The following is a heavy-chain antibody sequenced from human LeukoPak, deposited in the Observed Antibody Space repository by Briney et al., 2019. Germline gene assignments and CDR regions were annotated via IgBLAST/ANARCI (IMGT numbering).Heavy chain of an antibody. J-gene: IGHJ6*03. V-gene: IGHV4-39*07. CDR2: IYYSGNT. Sequence: SETLSLTCTVSGVSISSSTYDWGWVRQPPGKGLEWIGSIYYSGNTYYNPSLKSRVTMSVDTSKSQFSLKLNFVTAADTAVYYCARGRLYYMDVWGKGATVTVSS. CDR3: ARGRLYYMDV. CDR1: GVSISSSTYD.